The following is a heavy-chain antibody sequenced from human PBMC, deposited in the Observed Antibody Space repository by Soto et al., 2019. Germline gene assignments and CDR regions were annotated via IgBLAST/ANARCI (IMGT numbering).Heavy chain of an antibody. D-gene: IGHD6-13*01. CDR1: GGSISSGDYY. J-gene: IGHJ5*02. CDR3: AMERSDGSRVGP. Sequence: QVQLQESGPGLVKPSQTLSLTCTVSGGSISSGDYYWSWIRQPPGKGLEWIGYIYYNGSTYYNPFLKGRVTLFGEPSKDHLPPKPGSLTGAGPAGDFCAMERSDGSRVGPRGQGTLGTVS. V-gene: IGHV4-30-4*01. CDR2: IYYNGST.